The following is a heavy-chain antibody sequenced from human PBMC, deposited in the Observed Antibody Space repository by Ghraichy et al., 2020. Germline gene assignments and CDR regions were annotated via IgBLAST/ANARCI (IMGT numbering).Heavy chain of an antibody. D-gene: IGHD6-25*01. CDR2: ISGGGGTA. Sequence: GGSLRLSCAASGFTFSSYAMSWVRQAPGKGLEWVSAISGGGGTAYYADSVKGRFTISRDNSKNTLYLQMNSLRAEDTAVYYCAKDRGHSSGWDWGQGTLVTVSS. CDR3: AKDRGHSSGWD. V-gene: IGHV3-23*01. CDR1: GFTFSSYA. J-gene: IGHJ4*02.